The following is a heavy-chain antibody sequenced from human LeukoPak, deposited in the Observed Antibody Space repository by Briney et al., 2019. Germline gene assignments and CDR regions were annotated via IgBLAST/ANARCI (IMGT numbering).Heavy chain of an antibody. D-gene: IGHD5-12*01. J-gene: IGHJ4*02. V-gene: IGHV3-9*01. CDR2: IYWGGIWK. CDR3: TKDTSASGADY. CDR1: GFSLKDHP. Sequence: GGSLRLSCAASGFSLKDHPMHWVRQVPGKGLEWVSGIYWGGIWKDYADSVKGRFTVSRDNAMNFLYLEMNSLRVEDTALYYCTKDTSASGADYWGQGTLVTVSP.